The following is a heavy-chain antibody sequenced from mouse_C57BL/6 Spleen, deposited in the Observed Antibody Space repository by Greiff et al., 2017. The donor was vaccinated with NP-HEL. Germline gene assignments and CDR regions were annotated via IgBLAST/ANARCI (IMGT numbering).Heavy chain of an antibody. CDR3: ARGISNHWYFDV. Sequence: VQLQQPGAELVKPGASVKMSCKASGYTFTSYWITWVKQRPGQGLEWIGDIYPGSGSTNYNEKFKSKATLTVDTSSSTAYMQLSSLTSEDSAVYYCARGISNHWYFDVWGTGTTVTVSS. CDR1: GYTFTSYW. V-gene: IGHV1-55*01. D-gene: IGHD2-5*01. CDR2: IYPGSGST. J-gene: IGHJ1*03.